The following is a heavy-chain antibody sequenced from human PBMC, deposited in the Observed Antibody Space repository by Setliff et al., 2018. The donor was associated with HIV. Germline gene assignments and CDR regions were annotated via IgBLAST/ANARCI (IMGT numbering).Heavy chain of an antibody. CDR1: GGSISSDDYY. J-gene: IGHJ4*02. CDR2: ITYSGSA. D-gene: IGHD4-17*01. CDR3: VRDDYGYNGKGFDY. V-gene: IGHV4-30-4*08. Sequence: SETLSLTCTVSGGSISSDDYYWNWIRRPPGKGLEWIGYITYSGSAYYNPSLKSRVTISIDTSNNQISLRLSSVTAADTATYYCVRDDYGYNGKGFDYWGPGTLVTISS.